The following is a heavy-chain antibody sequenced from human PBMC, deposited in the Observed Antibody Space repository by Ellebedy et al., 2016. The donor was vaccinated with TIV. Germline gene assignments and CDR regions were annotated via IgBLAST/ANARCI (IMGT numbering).Heavy chain of an antibody. Sequence: GESLKISCAASGFTFSSDWMHWVRQAPGKGPVWVARISSDGSSTNYAASVQGRFTISRHNAKNTLYLQMNSLRAEDTALYYCASTVIPGPLGLIAFDIWGQGTMVTVSS. CDR3: ASTVIPGPLGLIAFDI. CDR1: GFTFSSDW. CDR2: ISSDGSST. D-gene: IGHD4-17*01. V-gene: IGHV3-74*01. J-gene: IGHJ3*02.